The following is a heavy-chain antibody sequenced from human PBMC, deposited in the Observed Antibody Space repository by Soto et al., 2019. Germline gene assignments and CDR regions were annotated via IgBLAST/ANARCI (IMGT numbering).Heavy chain of an antibody. CDR3: ARRYLRDYYYYYYMDG. J-gene: IGHJ6*03. CDR1: GYTFTSYD. Sequence: ASVKVSCKASGYTFTSYDINWVRQATGQGLEWMGWMNPNSGNTGYAQKFQGRVTMTRNTSISTAYMELSSLRSEDTAVYYCARRYLRDYYYYYYMDGWGKGTTVTVSS. V-gene: IGHV1-8*01. CDR2: MNPNSGNT. D-gene: IGHD5-12*01.